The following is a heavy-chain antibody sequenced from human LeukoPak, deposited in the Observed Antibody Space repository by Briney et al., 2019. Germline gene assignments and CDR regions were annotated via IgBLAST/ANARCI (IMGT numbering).Heavy chain of an antibody. CDR3: ARDKEQQLGGLDP. CDR1: GGSISSYY. CDR2: IYYSGST. Sequence: SETLSLTCTVSGGSISSYYWSWIRQPPGKGLEWIGYIYYSGSTNYNPSLKSRVTIPVDTSKNQFSLKLSSVTAADTAVYYCARDKEQQLGGLDPWGQGTLVTVSS. J-gene: IGHJ5*02. V-gene: IGHV4-59*01. D-gene: IGHD6-13*01.